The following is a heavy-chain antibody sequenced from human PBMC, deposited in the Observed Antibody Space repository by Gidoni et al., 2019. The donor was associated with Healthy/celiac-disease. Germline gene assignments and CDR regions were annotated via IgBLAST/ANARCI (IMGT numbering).Heavy chain of an antibody. V-gene: IGHV4-59*08. J-gene: IGHJ4*02. CDR2: IYYRGST. Sequence: QVLLQESGPGLVTPSAPLSLTCNVSGGSSSSYYWSWIRQPQGKGLEWIGSIYYRGSTNYNPSLKSRVTISVDTSKNQFTLKLSSVTAADTAVYYCATIAVAGRTPQDYWGQGTLVTVSS. CDR1: GGSSSSYY. D-gene: IGHD6-19*01. CDR3: ATIAVAGRTPQDY.